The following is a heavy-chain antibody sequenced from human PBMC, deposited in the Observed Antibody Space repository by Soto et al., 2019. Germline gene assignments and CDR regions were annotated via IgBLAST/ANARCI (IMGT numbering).Heavy chain of an antibody. V-gene: IGHV3-74*01. D-gene: IGHD5-12*01. CDR2: IMGDGTST. J-gene: IGHJ4*02. Sequence: GGSLRLSCAASGFTFSSYWMHWVRQAPGKGLVWVSRIMGDGTSTSYADSVKGRFTISRDNAKNTLYLQMNSLRAEDTAVYYCARGRIGYSGYDYIDYWGQGTLVTVSS. CDR1: GFTFSSYW. CDR3: ARGRIGYSGYDYIDY.